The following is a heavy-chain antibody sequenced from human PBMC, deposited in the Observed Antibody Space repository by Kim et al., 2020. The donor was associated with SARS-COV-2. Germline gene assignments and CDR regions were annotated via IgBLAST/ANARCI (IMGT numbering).Heavy chain of an antibody. Sequence: GGSLRLSCTASGFTFGDYAMSWFRQAPGKGLEWVGFIRSKAYGGTTEYAASVKGRFTISRDDSKSIAYLQMNSLKTEDTAVYYCTREVPARTVGATIPALYWGQGTLVTVSS. CDR3: TREVPARTVGATIPALY. D-gene: IGHD1-26*01. CDR1: GFTFGDYA. V-gene: IGHV3-49*03. J-gene: IGHJ4*02. CDR2: IRSKAYGGTT.